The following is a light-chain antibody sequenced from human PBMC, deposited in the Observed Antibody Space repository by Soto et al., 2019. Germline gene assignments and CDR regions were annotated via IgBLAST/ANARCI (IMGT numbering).Light chain of an antibody. CDR3: LQDYNYPWT. CDR2: DAS. Sequence: IQMTQSPSSVSASVGDRVTITCRASQGINRWLAWYQQKLGKAPKLLIFDASSLQSGVPSRFSGSGSGTDFTLTISSLQPEDFATYYCLQDYNYPWTFGQGTKVDIK. CDR1: QGINRW. J-gene: IGKJ1*01. V-gene: IGKV1-12*01.